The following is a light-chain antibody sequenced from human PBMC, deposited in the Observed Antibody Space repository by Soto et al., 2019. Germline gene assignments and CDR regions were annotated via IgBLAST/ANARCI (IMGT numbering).Light chain of an antibody. CDR3: QQRATRVT. V-gene: IGKV3-11*01. CDR2: DAS. J-gene: IGKJ5*01. Sequence: EIVLTQSPASPSVSPGERATLSCRASQSVSSYLAWYQQKPGQAPRLLIYDASNRATGIPARFSGSGSETDFTLTISSLEPEDSAIYYCQQRATRVTFGQGTRLEIK. CDR1: QSVSSY.